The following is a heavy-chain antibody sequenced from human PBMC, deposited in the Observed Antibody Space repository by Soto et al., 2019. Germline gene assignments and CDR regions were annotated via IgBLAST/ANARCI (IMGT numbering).Heavy chain of an antibody. CDR1: GFTFSSYG. V-gene: IGHV3-30*18. Sequence: QVQLVESGGGVVQPGRSLRLSCAASGFTFSSYGMHWVRQAPGKGLEWVAVISYDGSNKYYADSVKGRFTISRDNSKNTLYLQMNSLRAEDTAVYYCAKRGLHRDIVVVPAASYFDYWGQGTLVTVSS. J-gene: IGHJ4*02. D-gene: IGHD2-2*01. CDR3: AKRGLHRDIVVVPAASYFDY. CDR2: ISYDGSNK.